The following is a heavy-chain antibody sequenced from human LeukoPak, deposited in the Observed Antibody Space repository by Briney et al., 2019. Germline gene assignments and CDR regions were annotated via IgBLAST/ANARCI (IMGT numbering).Heavy chain of an antibody. CDR3: TRDHPTASGSDAFDI. CDR2: ISPYNGNT. D-gene: IGHD6-13*01. J-gene: IGHJ3*02. Sequence: ASVKVSCKASGDTFINYGISWVRQAPGQGLEWMGWISPYNGNTKYAPKFQGRVTVTTETSSTTAYMDLRSLRSDDTAVYYCTRDHPTASGSDAFDIWGQGTMVTVS. V-gene: IGHV1-18*01. CDR1: GDTFINYG.